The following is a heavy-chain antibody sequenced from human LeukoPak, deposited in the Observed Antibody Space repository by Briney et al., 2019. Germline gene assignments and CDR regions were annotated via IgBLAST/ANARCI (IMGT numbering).Heavy chain of an antibody. CDR1: GVSISSSNSY. D-gene: IGHD3/OR15-3a*01. J-gene: IGHJ4*02. Sequence: SETLSLTCTVSGVSISSSNSYWGWIRQPPGKGLEWIGSIYYSGNTYYNASLKSQVSISIDTSKNQCSLRLTSVTAADTAVYYCARQTGSGLFILPGGQGTLVTVSS. CDR3: ARQTGSGLFILP. CDR2: IYYSGNT. V-gene: IGHV4-39*01.